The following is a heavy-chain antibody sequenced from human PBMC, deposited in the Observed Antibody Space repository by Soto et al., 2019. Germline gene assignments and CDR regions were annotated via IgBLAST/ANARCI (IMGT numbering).Heavy chain of an antibody. Sequence: EVQLLESGGGLVQPGGSLRLSCAVSGFTFSSYAMSWVRQAPGKGLEWVSAISGSGGSTYYADSVKGRFTISRDNSKNTLYLQMNSLRAEDTAVYYCAKGLEWFGELCLLDYWGQGTLVTVSS. J-gene: IGHJ4*02. D-gene: IGHD3-10*01. CDR3: AKGLEWFGELCLLDY. V-gene: IGHV3-23*01. CDR2: ISGSGGST. CDR1: GFTFSSYA.